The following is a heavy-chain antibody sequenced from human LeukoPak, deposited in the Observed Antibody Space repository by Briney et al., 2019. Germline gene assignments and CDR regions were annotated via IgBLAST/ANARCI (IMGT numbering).Heavy chain of an antibody. J-gene: IGHJ5*02. D-gene: IGHD6-19*01. V-gene: IGHV1-2*06. CDR2: INPNSGGT. Sequence: ASVKVSCKASGYTFTGYYMHWVRQAPGQGLEWMGRINPNSGGTNYAQKFQGRVTMTRDTSISTAYIELSRLRSDDTAVYYCARARDSSGINWFDPWGQGTLVTVSS. CDR1: GYTFTGYY. CDR3: ARARDSSGINWFDP.